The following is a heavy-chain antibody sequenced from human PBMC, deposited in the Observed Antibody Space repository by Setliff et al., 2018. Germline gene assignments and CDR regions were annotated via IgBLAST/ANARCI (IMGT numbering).Heavy chain of an antibody. Sequence: SVKVSCKASGGAFSNYGITWVRQAPGQGLEWMGGIIPIFGTTTYAQKFQGRVTITTDESTSTGYMELSSLRSEDTAVYFCARESGVVVTTTSYYYYMDVWGEGTTVTDSS. V-gene: IGHV1-69*05. CDR2: IIPIFGTT. CDR3: ARESGVVVTTTSYYYYMDV. D-gene: IGHD2-21*02. J-gene: IGHJ6*03. CDR1: GGAFSNYG.